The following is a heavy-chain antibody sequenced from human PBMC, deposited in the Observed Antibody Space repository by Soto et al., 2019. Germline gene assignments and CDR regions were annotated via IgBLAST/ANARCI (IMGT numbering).Heavy chain of an antibody. D-gene: IGHD3-22*01. V-gene: IGHV4-39*07. Sequence: SETLSLTCTVSGVSIISKNFYWGWIRQSPGKGLEWIGTLYSGSTFSSLSLKNRVTISVDTSKNTVYLQMNSLRPEDTAVYYCAREQNYYYDTTGYYMGLFDRWGQGTLVTVSS. J-gene: IGHJ5*02. CDR2: LYSGST. CDR1: GVSIISKNFY. CDR3: AREQNYYYDTTGYYMGLFDR.